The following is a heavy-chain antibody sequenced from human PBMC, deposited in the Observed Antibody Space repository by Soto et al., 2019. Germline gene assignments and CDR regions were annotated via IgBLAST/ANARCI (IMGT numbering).Heavy chain of an antibody. V-gene: IGHV4-59*01. D-gene: IGHD6-6*01. CDR1: GGSISSYY. CDR3: AGTSSGIAAGPHDFDY. Sequence: QVQLQESGPGLVKPSETLSLTCTVSGGSISSYYWSWIRQPPGKGLEWIGYIYYSGSTNYNPSLTSRVTISVDTSTTQFSLQLSCVTAADTAVYCCAGTSSGIAAGPHDFDYWGQGTLVIVSS. J-gene: IGHJ4*02. CDR2: IYYSGST.